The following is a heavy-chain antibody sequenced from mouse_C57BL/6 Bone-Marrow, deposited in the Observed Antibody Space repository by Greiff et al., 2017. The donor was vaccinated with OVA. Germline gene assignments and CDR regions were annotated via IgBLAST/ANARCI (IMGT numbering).Heavy chain of an antibody. Sequence: EVQLVESGGGLVQPGESPKLSCESNEYEFPSHDMSWVRKTPEKRLELVAAINSDGGSTYYPDTMERRFIISRDNTKKTLYLQMSSLRSEDTALYYCASPYYYGSSRYWYFDVWGTGTTVTVSS. CDR1: EYEFPSHD. CDR2: INSDGGST. V-gene: IGHV5-2*01. J-gene: IGHJ1*03. CDR3: ASPYYYGSSRYWYFDV. D-gene: IGHD1-1*01.